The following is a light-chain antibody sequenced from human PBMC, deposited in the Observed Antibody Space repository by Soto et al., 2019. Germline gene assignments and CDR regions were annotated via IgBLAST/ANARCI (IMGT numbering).Light chain of an antibody. J-gene: IGLJ1*01. CDR1: TSGVGGYNY. Sequence: SVLGPPPPASRSPGQSVALSRTGTTSGVGGYNYVSWYQQHPGKAPKLMIYEVNKRPSGVPDRFSGSKSGNTASLTVSGLQAEDEADYYCSSYVGSSNVFGTGTKV. CDR3: SSYVGSSNV. V-gene: IGLV2-8*01. CDR2: EVN.